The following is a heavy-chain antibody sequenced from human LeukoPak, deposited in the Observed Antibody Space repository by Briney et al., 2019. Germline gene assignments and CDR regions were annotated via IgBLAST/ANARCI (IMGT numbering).Heavy chain of an antibody. CDR1: GFTVSSNY. CDR3: ATHYGSGSYYITAPPDY. CDR2: IYSGGST. J-gene: IGHJ4*02. D-gene: IGHD3-10*01. Sequence: GGSLRLSCAASGFTVSSNYMSWVRQAPGKGLEWVSVIYSGGSTYYADSVKGRFTISRDNSKNTLYLQMNSLRAEDTAVYYCATHYGSGSYYITAPPDYWGQGTLVTVSS. V-gene: IGHV3-66*01.